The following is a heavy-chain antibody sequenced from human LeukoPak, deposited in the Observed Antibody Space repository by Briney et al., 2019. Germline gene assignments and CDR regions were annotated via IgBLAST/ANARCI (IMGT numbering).Heavy chain of an antibody. V-gene: IGHV4-39*07. Sequence: SETLSLTCTVSGASITSNTYFWGWIRQPPGKGLEWIGTVSYSKSAYYNTSLKSRVTISVDTSKNQFSLKVTSVTAADTAVYYCARGGVTGSRGVFDYWGQGTLVTVSS. CDR2: VSYSKSA. CDR1: GASITSNTYF. J-gene: IGHJ4*02. D-gene: IGHD3-10*01. CDR3: ARGGVTGSRGVFDY.